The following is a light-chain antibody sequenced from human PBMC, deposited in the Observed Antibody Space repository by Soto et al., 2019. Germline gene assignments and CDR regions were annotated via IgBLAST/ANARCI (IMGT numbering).Light chain of an antibody. J-gene: IGLJ1*01. CDR2: QVS. V-gene: IGLV2-14*01. CDR1: SSDVGSYNY. CDR3: SSYTTSSTLYV. Sequence: QSVLTQPASVSGSPGQSITISCTGTSSDVGSYNYVSWYQQHPGKAPQLMIFQVSNRASGVSNRFSGSKSGDTASLTISGLQAEDEADYYCSSYTTSSTLYVFGTGTKLTVL.